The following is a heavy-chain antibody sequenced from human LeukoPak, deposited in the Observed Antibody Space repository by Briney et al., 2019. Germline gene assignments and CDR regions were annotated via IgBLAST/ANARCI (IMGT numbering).Heavy chain of an antibody. CDR1: GGTFSSYA. Sequence: SVKVSCKASGGTFSSYAISWVRQAPGQGLEWMGRIIPIFGTANYAQKFQGRVTITADKSTSTAYMELSSLRSEDAAVYYCASSTPYDSSGPAYWGQGTLVTVSS. J-gene: IGHJ4*02. D-gene: IGHD3-22*01. V-gene: IGHV1-69*06. CDR2: IIPIFGTA. CDR3: ASSTPYDSSGPAY.